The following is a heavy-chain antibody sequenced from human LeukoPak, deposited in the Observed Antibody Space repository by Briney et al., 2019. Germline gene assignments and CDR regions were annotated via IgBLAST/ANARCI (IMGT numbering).Heavy chain of an antibody. CDR3: ARAAGATPNDAFDI. V-gene: IGHV3-21*01. CDR2: ISSSSSYI. Sequence: GGSLRLSCAASGFTFSSYSMNWVRQAPGKGLEWVSSISSSSSYIYYADSVKGRFTISRDNAKNSLYLQMNSLRAEDTAVYYCARAAGATPNDAFDIWGQGTMVTVSS. CDR1: GFTFSSYS. D-gene: IGHD1-26*01. J-gene: IGHJ3*02.